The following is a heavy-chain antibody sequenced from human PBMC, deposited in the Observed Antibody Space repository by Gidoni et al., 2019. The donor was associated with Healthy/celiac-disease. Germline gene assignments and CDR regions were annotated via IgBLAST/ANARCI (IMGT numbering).Heavy chain of an antibody. CDR3: TRDTDFWSGYSYYYGMDV. CDR1: GFPLCDYD. J-gene: IGHJ6*02. Sequence: EVQLVESGGGLVQPGRSLRLSCPASGFPLCDYDISWFRQAPGKGLEWVGFIRSKAYGGTTEYAASVKGRFTISRDDSKSIAYLQMNSLKTEDTAVYYCTRDTDFWSGYSYYYGMDVWGQGTTVTVSS. D-gene: IGHD3-3*01. CDR2: IRSKAYGGTT. V-gene: IGHV3-49*03.